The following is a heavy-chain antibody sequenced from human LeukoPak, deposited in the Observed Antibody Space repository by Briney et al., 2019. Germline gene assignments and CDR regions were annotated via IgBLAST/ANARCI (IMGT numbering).Heavy chain of an antibody. CDR3: AKDESGGYYAIPDDY. Sequence: GSLRLSCAASGFIFSNCAMSWIRQPPGKGLEWIGEINHSGSTNYNPSLKSRVTISVDTSKNQFSLKLSSVTAADTAVYYCAKDESGGYYAIPDDYWGQGTLVTVSS. J-gene: IGHJ4*02. CDR1: GFIFSNCA. V-gene: IGHV4-34*08. D-gene: IGHD3-22*01. CDR2: INHSGST.